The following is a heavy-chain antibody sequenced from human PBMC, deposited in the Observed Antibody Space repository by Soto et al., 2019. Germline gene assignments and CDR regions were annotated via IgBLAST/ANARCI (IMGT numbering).Heavy chain of an antibody. J-gene: IGHJ4*02. CDR1: GGSFSGYY. CDR3: ARGGGVAAAGTVDY. CDR2: INHSGST. D-gene: IGHD6-13*01. Sequence: QVQLQQWGAGLLKPSETLSLTCAVYGGSFSGYYWSWIRQPPGKGLEWNGEINHSGSTNYNPSLKSRVTISVDTSKNQFSLKLSSVTAADTAVYYCARGGGVAAAGTVDYWDQGTLVTVSS. V-gene: IGHV4-34*01.